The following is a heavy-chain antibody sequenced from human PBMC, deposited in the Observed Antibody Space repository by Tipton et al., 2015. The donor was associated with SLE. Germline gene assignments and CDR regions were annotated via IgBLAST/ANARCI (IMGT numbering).Heavy chain of an antibody. V-gene: IGHV4-39*02. Sequence: TLSLTCTVFGGSIRGSSFYWGWIRQSPGKGLEWIGSVYYRGTAYYNPSLKSRVTISVDTSKNAFSLKVTSVTAPDTAVYYCARHSGYCSGGICSFNWFDPWGQGILVSVSS. D-gene: IGHD2-15*01. CDR2: VYYRGTA. CDR1: GGSIRGSSFY. J-gene: IGHJ5*02. CDR3: ARHSGYCSGGICSFNWFDP.